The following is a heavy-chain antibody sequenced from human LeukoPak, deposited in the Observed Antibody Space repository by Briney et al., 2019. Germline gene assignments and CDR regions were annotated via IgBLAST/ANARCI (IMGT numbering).Heavy chain of an antibody. CDR2: ISNAGGST. CDR1: GFTFSSYA. Sequence: GGSLRLSCAASGFTFSSYAMSWVRQSPGKGLEWVSTISNAGGSTYYADSVGGRFTISRDNSKNTLYLQMNSLRAEDTAVYYCAKAEGYDILTGLDYWGQGTLVTVSS. CDR3: AKAEGYDILTGLDY. J-gene: IGHJ4*02. D-gene: IGHD3-9*01. V-gene: IGHV3-23*01.